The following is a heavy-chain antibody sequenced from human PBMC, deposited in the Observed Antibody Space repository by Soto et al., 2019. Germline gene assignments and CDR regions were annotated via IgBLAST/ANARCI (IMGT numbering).Heavy chain of an antibody. D-gene: IGHD3-10*01. J-gene: IGHJ4*02. V-gene: IGHV3-74*02. Sequence: EAQLVESGGGLVQPGGSLRLSCAASGFSFSSNWMHWVRQAPGKGLVWVARINGDGSTTQYADSVQGRFSISRDNTENTLYLQMNSLSDEDTAVYHCASIPMVRGPSDFWGQGVLVTVSS. CDR3: ASIPMVRGPSDF. CDR1: GFSFSSNW. CDR2: INGDGSTT.